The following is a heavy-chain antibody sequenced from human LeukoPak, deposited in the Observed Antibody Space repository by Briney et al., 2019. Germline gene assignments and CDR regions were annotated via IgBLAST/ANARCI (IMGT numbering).Heavy chain of an antibody. J-gene: IGHJ4*02. CDR3: AKDSYSKGDY. CDR2: INHDGSVK. Sequence: GGSLRLSCVASGFTFSSSWMAWVRQAPGKGLQWVANINHDGSVKNYVGSVKGRFAISRDNAQNSFYLQMNSLETDDTAVYYCAKDSYSKGDYWGQGTLVTISS. CDR1: GFTFSSSW. V-gene: IGHV3-7*01. D-gene: IGHD4-11*01.